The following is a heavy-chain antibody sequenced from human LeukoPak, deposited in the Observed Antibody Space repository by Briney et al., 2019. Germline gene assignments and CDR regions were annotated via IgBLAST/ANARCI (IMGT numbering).Heavy chain of an antibody. CDR1: GDTFTGYY. Sequence: GSVKVSCEASGDTFTGYYMHWGRQGPGQGLGWRGWINPNSGGTNYAQKLQGRVTMTRDTSISTAYMELSRLRSDDTVVYYCARDRSGSYDFRFDRWGQGTLVTVPS. D-gene: IGHD3-3*01. CDR3: ARDRSGSYDFRFDR. V-gene: IGHV1-2*02. CDR2: INPNSGGT. J-gene: IGHJ5*02.